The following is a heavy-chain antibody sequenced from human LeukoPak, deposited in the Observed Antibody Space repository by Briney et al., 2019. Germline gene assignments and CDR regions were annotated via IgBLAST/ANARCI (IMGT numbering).Heavy chain of an antibody. J-gene: IGHJ4*02. CDR2: ISSSSSYI. D-gene: IGHD3-10*01. Sequence: GGSLRLSCAASGFTLSSYSMNWVRQAPGKGLEWVSSISSSSSYIYYADSVKGRFSISRDNAKNSLYLQMNSLRAEDTAVYYCARDPGELSTEWGQGTLVTVSS. V-gene: IGHV3-21*01. CDR1: GFTLSSYS. CDR3: ARDPGELSTE.